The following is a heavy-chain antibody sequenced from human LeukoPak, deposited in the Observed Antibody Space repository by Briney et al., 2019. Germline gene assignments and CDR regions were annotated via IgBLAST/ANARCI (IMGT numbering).Heavy chain of an antibody. CDR3: ARLRVAVAGTYYMDV. V-gene: IGHV4-59*08. Sequence: PSETLSLTCTVTGGSISSYYWSWIRQPPGNGLEWNGYIYYSGSTNYNPSLKSRVTISVDTSKNQFSLKLSSVTAADTAVYYCARLRVAVAGTYYMDVWGKGTTVTVSS. J-gene: IGHJ6*03. D-gene: IGHD6-19*01. CDR2: IYYSGST. CDR1: GGSISSYY.